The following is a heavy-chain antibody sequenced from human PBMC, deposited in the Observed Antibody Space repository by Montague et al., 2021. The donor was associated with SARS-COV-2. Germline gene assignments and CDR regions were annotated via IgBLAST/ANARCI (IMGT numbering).Heavy chain of an antibody. V-gene: IGHV3-11*01. CDR1: GFTFTDYF. CDR2: ISASGTDI. CDR3: ARDIHTSSREGVDV. Sequence: SLRLSCAASGFTFTDYFLFWSRQAPGKGLEWISYISASGTDIYYSDSXXGRFTISRDNAKNSLYLQMNSLRAEDTAVYYCARDIHTSSREGVDVWGQGTTVTVSS. J-gene: IGHJ6*02. D-gene: IGHD6-13*01.